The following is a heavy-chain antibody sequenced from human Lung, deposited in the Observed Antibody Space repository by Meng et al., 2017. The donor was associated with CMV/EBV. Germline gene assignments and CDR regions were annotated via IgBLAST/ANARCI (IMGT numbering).Heavy chain of an antibody. J-gene: IGHJ4*02. CDR2: IYYSGST. CDR3: AREREDIVATGSFDY. D-gene: IGHD5-12*01. Sequence: GSLRLXCTVSGGSISSYYWSWIRQPPGKGLEWIGYIYYSGSTNYNPSLKSRVTISVDTSKNQFSLKLSSVTAADTAVYYCAREREDIVATGSFDYWGQGTLVTVSS. V-gene: IGHV4-59*01. CDR1: GGSISSYY.